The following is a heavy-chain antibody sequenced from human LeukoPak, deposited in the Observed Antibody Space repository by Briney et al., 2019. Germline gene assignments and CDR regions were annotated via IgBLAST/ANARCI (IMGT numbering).Heavy chain of an antibody. D-gene: IGHD3-9*01. CDR1: GFTFSNYW. V-gene: IGHV3-7*05. CDR3: ARGYYDILTGYYIDYFDY. J-gene: IGHJ4*02. Sequence: PGGSLRLSCAASGFTFSNYWMSWVRQAPGKGLEWVANIKQDGSEKYYVDSVKGRFTISRDNAKNSLYLQMNSLRAEDTAVYYCARGYYDILTGYYIDYFDYWGQGTLVTVSS. CDR2: IKQDGSEK.